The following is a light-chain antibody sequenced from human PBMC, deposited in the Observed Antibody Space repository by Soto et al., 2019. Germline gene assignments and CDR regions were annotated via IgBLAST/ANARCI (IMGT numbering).Light chain of an antibody. CDR3: QQYHGYSLT. Sequence: DIQMTQSPSTLSASLGDRVTITCRASQTISFSLAWCQQKPGKAPKLLIYDASTLQSGVPSRFSGSESGTEFILTISGLQPDDFATYYCQQYHGYSLTFGHGTNADI. CDR2: DAS. CDR1: QTISFS. J-gene: IGKJ1*01. V-gene: IGKV1-5*01.